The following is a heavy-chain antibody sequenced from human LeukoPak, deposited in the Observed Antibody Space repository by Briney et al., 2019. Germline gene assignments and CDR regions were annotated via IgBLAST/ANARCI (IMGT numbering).Heavy chain of an antibody. CDR1: GGSISSYY. CDR3: ARRIRAVAGTWWFDR. CDR2: IYYSGST. J-gene: IGHJ5*02. V-gene: IGHV4-59*08. D-gene: IGHD6-19*01. Sequence: SETLSLTCTVSGGSISSYYWSWIRQPPGKGLEWIGYIYYSGSTNYNPSLKSRVTISVDTSKNQFSLKLSSVTAADTAVYYCARRIRAVAGTWWFDRWGQGTLVTVSS.